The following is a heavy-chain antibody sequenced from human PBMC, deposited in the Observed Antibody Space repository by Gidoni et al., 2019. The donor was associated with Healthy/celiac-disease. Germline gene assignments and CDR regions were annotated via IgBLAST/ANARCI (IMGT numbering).Heavy chain of an antibody. D-gene: IGHD6-19*01. V-gene: IGHV4-39*01. J-gene: IGHJ4*02. CDR3: ARHVTVAGTSTDY. Sequence: QLQLPESGPGLVKPSETLSLTCTVSGGSISSSSYYWGWIRQPPGKGLEWIGSIYYSGSTYYNPSLKSRVTISVDTSKNQFSLKLSSVTAADTAVYYCARHVTVAGTSTDYWGQGTLVTVSS. CDR2: IYYSGST. CDR1: GGSISSSSYY.